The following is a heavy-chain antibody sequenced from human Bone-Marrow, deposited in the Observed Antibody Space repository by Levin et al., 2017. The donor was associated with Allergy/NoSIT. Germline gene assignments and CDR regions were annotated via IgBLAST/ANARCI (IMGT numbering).Heavy chain of an antibody. CDR2: ISGSGGST. D-gene: IGHD2-2*01. V-gene: IGHV3-23*01. J-gene: IGHJ4*02. CDR3: AKDHYAFVAHASFD. CDR1: GFTFSSYA. Sequence: LSLTCAASGFTFSSYAMSWVRQAPGKGLEWVSAISGSGGSTYYADSVKGRFTISRDNSKNTLYLQMNSLRAEDTAVYYCAKDHYAFVAHASFDWGQGTLVTVSS.